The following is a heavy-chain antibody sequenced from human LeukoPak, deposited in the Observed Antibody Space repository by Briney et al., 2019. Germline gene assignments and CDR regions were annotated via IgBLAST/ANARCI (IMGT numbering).Heavy chain of an antibody. Sequence: GGSLRLSCAASGFTFSSYSMNWVRQAPGKGLEWVSYISSSGSTIYYADSVKGRFTISRDNAKNSLYPQMNSLRAEDTAVYYCARGIAAGNYWGQGTLVTVSS. CDR1: GFTFSSYS. V-gene: IGHV3-48*04. J-gene: IGHJ4*02. CDR3: ARGIAAGNY. CDR2: ISSSGSTI. D-gene: IGHD6-13*01.